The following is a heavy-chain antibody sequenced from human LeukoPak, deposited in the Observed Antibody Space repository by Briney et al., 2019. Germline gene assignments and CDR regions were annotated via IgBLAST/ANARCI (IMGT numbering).Heavy chain of an antibody. D-gene: IGHD4-17*01. J-gene: IGHJ5*02. V-gene: IGHV3-23*01. Sequence: GGSLRLSCAASGFTFSSYAMSWVRQAPGKGLEWVSAISGSSGSTYYADSVKGRFTISRDNSKNTLYLQMNSLRAEDTAAYYCAKLFRTVTTVNWFDPWGPGTLVTVSS. CDR2: ISGSSGST. CDR3: AKLFRTVTTVNWFDP. CDR1: GFTFSSYA.